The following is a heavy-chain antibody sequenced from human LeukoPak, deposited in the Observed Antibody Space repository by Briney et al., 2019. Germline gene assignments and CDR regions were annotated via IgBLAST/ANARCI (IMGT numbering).Heavy chain of an antibody. CDR3: ARPSNEGQWLVGQGVDY. V-gene: IGHV3-21*01. J-gene: IGHJ4*02. CDR2: ISSSSSYI. CDR1: GFTFSSYS. D-gene: IGHD6-19*01. Sequence: GGSLRLSCAASGFTFSSYSMNWVRQAPGKGLEWVSSISSSSSYIYYADSVKGRFTISRDNAKKSMCLEMNSLRAEDTAVYYCARPSNEGQWLVGQGVDYWGQGTLVTVSS.